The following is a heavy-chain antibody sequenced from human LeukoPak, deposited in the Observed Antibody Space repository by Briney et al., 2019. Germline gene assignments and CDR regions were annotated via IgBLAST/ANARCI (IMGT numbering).Heavy chain of an antibody. CDR3: ASRMAVRPKYYFDS. Sequence: SETLSLTCTVSGGSLSSSSYYWGWIRQPPGRGLEWIGNIYYNGNTFYNPSLESRVTISVDTSKNQFSLKLTSVTAADTAVYYCASRMAVRPKYYFDSWGPGILVTVSS. V-gene: IGHV4-39*01. D-gene: IGHD6-6*01. CDR1: GGSLSSSSYY. CDR2: IYYNGNT. J-gene: IGHJ4*02.